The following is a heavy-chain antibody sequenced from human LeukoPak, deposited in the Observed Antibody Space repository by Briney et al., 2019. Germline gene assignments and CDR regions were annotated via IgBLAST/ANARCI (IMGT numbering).Heavy chain of an antibody. CDR2: IGTAGDT. V-gene: IGHV3-13*01. Sequence: PGGSLRLSCAASGFTFSSYDMHWVRQATGKGLEWVSAIGTAGDTYYPGSVKGRSTTSRQNAEKSLYLQMHSLRAGDTAMYYCARAGSGWYYFDYWGQRTLVTVSS. D-gene: IGHD6-19*01. J-gene: IGHJ4*02. CDR3: ARAGSGWYYFDY. CDR1: GFTFSSYD.